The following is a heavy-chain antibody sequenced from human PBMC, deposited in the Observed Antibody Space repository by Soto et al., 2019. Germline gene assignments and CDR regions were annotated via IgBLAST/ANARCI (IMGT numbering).Heavy chain of an antibody. Sequence: PGGSLRLSCAASGFTFSTYSINWVRQAPGKGLEWISYISDSSSVIYYADAVKGRFTISRDNAKTSLYLQMNSLRDEDTAVYYCARDRDAYCSKGICSGPYFDYWGQGTLVTVSS. J-gene: IGHJ4*02. V-gene: IGHV3-48*02. CDR3: ARDRDAYCSKGICSGPYFDY. CDR1: GFTFSTYS. CDR2: ISDSSSVI. D-gene: IGHD2-8*01.